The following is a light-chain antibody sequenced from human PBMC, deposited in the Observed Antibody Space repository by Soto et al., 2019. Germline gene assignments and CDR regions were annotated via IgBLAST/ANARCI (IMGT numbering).Light chain of an antibody. CDR3: QQYGSSLPIT. CDR2: GAS. CDR1: QSVSSSY. V-gene: IGKV3-20*01. Sequence: EIVLTQSPGTLSLSPGERATLSCRASQSVSSSYLAWYQQKPGQAPRLLIYGASSRATGIPDRFSGSGSGTDFTLTISRLEPEDFAVYYCQQYGSSLPITFGQGTGLEIK. J-gene: IGKJ5*01.